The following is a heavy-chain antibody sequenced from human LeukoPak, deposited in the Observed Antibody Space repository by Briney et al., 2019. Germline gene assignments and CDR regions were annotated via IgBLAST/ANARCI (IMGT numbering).Heavy chain of an antibody. V-gene: IGHV3-23*01. Sequence: GGSLRLSCAASGFTFSSYAMSGVRQAPGKGLEWVSAISGSGGSTYYADSVKGRFTISRDNSKNTLYLQMNSLRAEDTAVYYCAKDREIVVATDAFDIWGQGTMVTVSS. J-gene: IGHJ3*02. D-gene: IGHD3-22*01. CDR3: AKDREIVVATDAFDI. CDR2: ISGSGGST. CDR1: GFTFSSYA.